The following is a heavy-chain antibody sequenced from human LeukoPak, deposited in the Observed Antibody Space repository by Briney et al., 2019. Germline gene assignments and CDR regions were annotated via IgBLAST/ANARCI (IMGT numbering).Heavy chain of an antibody. CDR2: INHSGST. J-gene: IGHJ4*02. CDR1: GGSISSYY. Sequence: SETLSLTCTVSGGSISSYYWSWIRQPPGKGLEWIGEINHSGSTNYNPSLKSRVTISVDTSKNQFSLKLSSVTAADTAVYYCARRRQQLVHRVGFDYWGQGTLVTVSS. CDR3: ARRRQQLVHRVGFDY. D-gene: IGHD6-13*01. V-gene: IGHV4-34*01.